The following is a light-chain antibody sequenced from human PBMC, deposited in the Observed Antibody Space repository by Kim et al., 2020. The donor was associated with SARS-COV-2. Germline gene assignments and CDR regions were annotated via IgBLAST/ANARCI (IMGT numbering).Light chain of an antibody. CDR1: NIGSKN. CDR2: RNS. J-gene: IGLJ3*02. Sequence: SVALGQTARITGGGNNIGSKNVHWYQQKPGQAPVLVIYRNSNRPSGIPERFSGSNSGNTATLTISRAQAGDEADYYCQVWDSSTWVFGGGTKLTVL. CDR3: QVWDSSTWV. V-gene: IGLV3-9*01.